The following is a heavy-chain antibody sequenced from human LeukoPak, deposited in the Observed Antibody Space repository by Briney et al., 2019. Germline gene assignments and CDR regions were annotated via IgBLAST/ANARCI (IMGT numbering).Heavy chain of an antibody. CDR1: GGTFSSYT. V-gene: IGHV1-69*04. CDR3: ARDSGREPDNY. CDR2: IIPILGIA. D-gene: IGHD3-10*01. Sequence: SVKVSWKASGGTFSSYTISWVRQAPGQGLEWMGRIIPILGIANYAQKFQGRVTITADKSTSTAYMELSSLRSEDTAVYYCARDSGREPDNYWGQGTLVTVSS. J-gene: IGHJ4*02.